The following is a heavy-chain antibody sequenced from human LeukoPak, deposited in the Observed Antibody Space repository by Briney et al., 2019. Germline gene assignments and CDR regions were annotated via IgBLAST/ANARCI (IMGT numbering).Heavy chain of an antibody. D-gene: IGHD6-19*01. CDR2: ISGSGGST. CDR1: GFTFSSYA. CDR3: AKDLRAVAGTALGY. J-gene: IGHJ4*02. Sequence: GGSLRLSCAASGFTFSSYAMSWVRQAPGKGLEWVSAISGSGGSTYYADSVKGRFTISRDNSKNTLYLQMNSLRAEDTAVHYCAKDLRAVAGTALGYWGQGTLVTVSS. V-gene: IGHV3-23*01.